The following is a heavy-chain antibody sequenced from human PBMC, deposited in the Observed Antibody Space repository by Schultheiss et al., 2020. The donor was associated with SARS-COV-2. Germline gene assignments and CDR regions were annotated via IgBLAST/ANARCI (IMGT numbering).Heavy chain of an antibody. D-gene: IGHD4-17*01. CDR1: GFTFSSYD. V-gene: IGHV3-23*01. J-gene: IGHJ6*02. Sequence: GESLKISCAASGFTFSSYDMHWVRQATGKGLEWVSAISGSGGSTYYADSVKGRFTISRDNSKNTLYLQMNSLRAEDTAVYYCARVDGDYDVSYYYYGMDVWGQGTTVTVSS. CDR3: ARVDGDYDVSYYYYGMDV. CDR2: ISGSGGST.